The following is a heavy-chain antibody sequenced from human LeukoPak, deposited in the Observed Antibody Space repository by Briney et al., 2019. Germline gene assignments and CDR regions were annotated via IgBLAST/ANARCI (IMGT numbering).Heavy chain of an antibody. CDR1: GFTFSSYA. Sequence: PGGSLRLSCAASGFTFSSYAMSWVRQAPGKGLEWVSAISGSGGSTYYADSVKGRFTISRDNSKNTLYLQMNSLRAEDTAVYYCARALWGYYYDSSGYDAFDIWGQGTMVTVSS. V-gene: IGHV3-23*01. CDR3: ARALWGYYYDSSGYDAFDI. J-gene: IGHJ3*02. D-gene: IGHD3-22*01. CDR2: ISGSGGST.